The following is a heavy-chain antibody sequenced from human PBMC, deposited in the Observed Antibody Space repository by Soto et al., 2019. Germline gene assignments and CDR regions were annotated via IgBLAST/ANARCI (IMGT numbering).Heavy chain of an antibody. CDR3: ARLRVVVAASYYYYYYGMDV. Sequence: SSVKASCKASGYTFTSYYMHWVRQAPGQGLEWMGIINPSGGSTSYAQKFQGRVTMTRDTSTSTVYMELSSLRSEDTAVYYCARLRVVVAASYYYYYYGMDVRG. J-gene: IGHJ6*04. CDR1: GYTFTSYY. D-gene: IGHD2-15*01. V-gene: IGHV1-46*01. CDR2: INPSGGST.